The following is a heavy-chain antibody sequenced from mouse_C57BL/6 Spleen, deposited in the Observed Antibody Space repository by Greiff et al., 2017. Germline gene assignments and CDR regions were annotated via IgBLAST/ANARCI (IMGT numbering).Heavy chain of an antibody. CDR1: GYAFSSSW. V-gene: IGHV1-82*01. CDR3: AQTGTLFDY. Sequence: QVQLQQSGPELVKPGASVKISCTASGYAFSSSWMNWVKQRPGKGLEWIGRIYPGDGDTNYNGKFTGKATLTADKSSSIAYMLLSSLTSEDSAVYFCAQTGTLFDYWGQGTTLTVSS. CDR2: IYPGDGDT. J-gene: IGHJ2*01. D-gene: IGHD4-1*01.